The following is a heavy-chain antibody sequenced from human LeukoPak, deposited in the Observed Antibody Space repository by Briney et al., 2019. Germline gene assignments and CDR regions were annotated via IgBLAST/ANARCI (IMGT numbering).Heavy chain of an antibody. CDR3: ATSLDTAGGPY. CDR1: GFTFTTYW. J-gene: IGHJ4*02. V-gene: IGHV3-7*01. D-gene: IGHD5-18*01. Sequence: GGSLRLSCAASGFTFTTYWMTWVRQAPGKGLEWLANIRQDGGATYYADSVKGRFTISRDNAKNSLYLQMHSLRADDTAVYYCATSLDTAGGPYWGQGTLVTGSS. CDR2: IRQDGGAT.